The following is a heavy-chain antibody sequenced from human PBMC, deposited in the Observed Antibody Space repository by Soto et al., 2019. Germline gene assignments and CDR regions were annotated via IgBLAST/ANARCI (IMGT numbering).Heavy chain of an antibody. V-gene: IGHV2-5*02. CDR1: GFSLSTSGVG. CDR3: AHRPGYDIVTGFYY. D-gene: IGHD3-9*01. CDR2: IYWDDDK. J-gene: IGHJ4*02. Sequence: QITLKESGPTLVKPTQTLTLTCTFSGFSLSTSGVGVGWLRQPPGKALEWLALIYWDDDKRYSPSLKSSLTIPKDNSKNQVVLTMTNMDPVDTATYYCAHRPGYDIVTGFYYWGQGTLVTVSS.